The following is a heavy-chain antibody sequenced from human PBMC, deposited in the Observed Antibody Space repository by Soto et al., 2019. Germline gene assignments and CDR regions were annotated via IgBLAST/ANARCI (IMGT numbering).Heavy chain of an antibody. Sequence: PSETLSLTCAVSGYSISRGYYWGWIRQPPGKGLEWIGSIYHSGSTYYNPSLKSRVTISVDTSKNQFSLKLSSVTAADTAVYYCARVDYYDFWSGYYRGSFDYWGQGTLVTVSS. CDR1: GYSISRGYY. D-gene: IGHD3-3*01. J-gene: IGHJ4*02. V-gene: IGHV4-38-2*01. CDR2: IYHSGST. CDR3: ARVDYYDFWSGYYRGSFDY.